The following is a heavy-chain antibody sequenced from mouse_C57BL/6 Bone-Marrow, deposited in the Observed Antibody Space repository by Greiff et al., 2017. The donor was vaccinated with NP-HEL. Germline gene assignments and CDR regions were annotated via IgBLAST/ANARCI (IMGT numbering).Heavy chain of an antibody. CDR2: IDPNSGGT. Sequence: VQLQQPWAELVKPGASVKLSCKASGYTFTSYWMHWVKQRPGRGLEWIGRIDPNSGGTKYNEKFKSKATLTVDKPSSTAYMQLSSLTSEDSAVYYCARSPPPYYGSSYSFAYWGQGTLVTVSA. J-gene: IGHJ3*01. CDR3: ARSPPPYYGSSYSFAY. CDR1: GYTFTSYW. V-gene: IGHV1-72*01. D-gene: IGHD1-1*01.